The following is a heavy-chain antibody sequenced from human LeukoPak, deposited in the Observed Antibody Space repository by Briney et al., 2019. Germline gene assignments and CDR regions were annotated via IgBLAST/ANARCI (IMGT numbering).Heavy chain of an antibody. CDR3: ARSYYYSSGNYYPLDY. J-gene: IGHJ4*02. V-gene: IGHV3-33*01. Sequence: GRSLRLSCAASGFTFSSYGMHWVRQAPGKGLEWVAVIWYDGSNKYYADSVKGRFTISRDNSKNTLYLQMNSLRAEDTAVYYCARSYYYSSGNYYPLDYWGQGTLVTVSS. CDR2: IWYDGSNK. D-gene: IGHD3-10*01. CDR1: GFTFSSYG.